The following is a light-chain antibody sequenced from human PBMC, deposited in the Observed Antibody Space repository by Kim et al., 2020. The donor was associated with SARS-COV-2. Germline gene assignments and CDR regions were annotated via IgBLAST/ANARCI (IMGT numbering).Light chain of an antibody. J-gene: IGKJ1*01. V-gene: IGKV3-15*01. CDR1: QSVSSY. CDR2: DAS. Sequence: EIVLTQSPATLSLSPGERATLFCRASQSVSSYLAWYQQRPGQAPRLLIFDASTRATGIPAGFSGSGSGTDFNLTISSLQSEDFAFYYCQQYNDWPRTFGQGTKV. CDR3: QQYNDWPRT.